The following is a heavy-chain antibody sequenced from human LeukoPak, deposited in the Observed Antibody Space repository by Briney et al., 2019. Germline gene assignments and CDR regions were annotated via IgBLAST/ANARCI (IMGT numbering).Heavy chain of an antibody. CDR1: GFTFSSYW. D-gene: IGHD3-10*01. CDR3: ARDPYFGELSPHVYYWYMDV. J-gene: IGHJ6*03. Sequence: GGSLRLSCAASGFTFSSYWMHWVRQAPGKGLVWVSRISSDGSRTTYADSVKGRFTISRDSAKNTLYLQMNSLRAEDTAVYYCARDPYFGELSPHVYYWYMDVWGKGTTVTISS. V-gene: IGHV3-74*01. CDR2: ISSDGSRT.